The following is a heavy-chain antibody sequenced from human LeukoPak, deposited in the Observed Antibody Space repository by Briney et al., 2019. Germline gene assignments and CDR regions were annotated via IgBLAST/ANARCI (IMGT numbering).Heavy chain of an antibody. CDR3: ARGKATYATMVRGPYGMDV. CDR1: GGSISSYY. Sequence: SETLSLTCTVSGGSISSYYWSWIRQPPGKGLEWIGYIYYSGSTNYNPSLKSRVTISVDTSKNQFSLKLSSVTAADTAVYYCARGKATYATMVRGPYGMDVWGQGTTVTVSS. CDR2: IYYSGST. V-gene: IGHV4-59*01. J-gene: IGHJ6*02. D-gene: IGHD3-10*01.